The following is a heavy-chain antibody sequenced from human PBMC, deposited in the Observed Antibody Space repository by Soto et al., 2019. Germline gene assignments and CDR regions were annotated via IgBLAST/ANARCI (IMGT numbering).Heavy chain of an antibody. V-gene: IGHV4-30-4*01. CDR1: GGSISSRDYY. Sequence: QVQLQESGPGLVKPSQTLSLTCIVSGGSISSRDYYWSWIRQPPGKGLEWIGYIYYSGTTNYNPSLKSRVTISVDTSKNQFSLKLTSVNAADTAVYYCARDSSGRRSYYGMDVWGQGTTVTVSS. CDR3: ARDSSGRRSYYGMDV. CDR2: IYYSGTT. J-gene: IGHJ6*02. D-gene: IGHD6-19*01.